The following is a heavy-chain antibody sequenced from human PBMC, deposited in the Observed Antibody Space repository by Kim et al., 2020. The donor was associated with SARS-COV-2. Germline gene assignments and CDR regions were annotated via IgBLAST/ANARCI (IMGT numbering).Heavy chain of an antibody. Sequence: GESLKISCKGSGYSFTSYWIGWVRQMPGKGLEWMGIIYPGDSDTRYSPSFQGQVTIPADKSISTAYLQWSSLKASDTAMYYCARLMVRGVISPYYYYGMDVWGQGTTVTVSS. CDR2: IYPGDSDT. CDR1: GYSFTSYW. D-gene: IGHD3-10*01. V-gene: IGHV5-51*01. J-gene: IGHJ6*02. CDR3: ARLMVRGVISPYYYYGMDV.